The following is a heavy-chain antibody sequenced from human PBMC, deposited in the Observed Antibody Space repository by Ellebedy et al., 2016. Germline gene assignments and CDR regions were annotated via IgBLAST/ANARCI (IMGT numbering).Heavy chain of an antibody. V-gene: IGHV3-23*01. CDR1: GLNFNTFF. J-gene: IGHJ5*02. CDR2: ISAGSDTT. Sequence: GGSLRLSXTASGLNFNTFFMSWVRQAPGKGLEWFSTISAGSDTTRLADSVKGRFTVSRDNSRNTVYLRMNNLRVEDTALYYCRQGHYADLWGQGTLVTVSS. CDR3: RQGHYADL. D-gene: IGHD4-17*01.